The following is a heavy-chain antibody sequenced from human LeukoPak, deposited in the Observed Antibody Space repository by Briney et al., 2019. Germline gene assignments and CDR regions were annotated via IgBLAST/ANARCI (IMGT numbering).Heavy chain of an antibody. Sequence: SETLSLTCTVSGGSISSSSYSWGWIRQPPGKGLEWIGSIYYSGSTYYNPSLKSRVTISVDTSKDQFSLKLSSVTAADTAVYYCAGLYSGYDYFDYWGRGTLVAVSS. CDR3: AGLYSGYDYFDY. J-gene: IGHJ4*02. CDR2: IYYSGST. CDR1: GGSISSSSYS. V-gene: IGHV4-39*01. D-gene: IGHD5-12*01.